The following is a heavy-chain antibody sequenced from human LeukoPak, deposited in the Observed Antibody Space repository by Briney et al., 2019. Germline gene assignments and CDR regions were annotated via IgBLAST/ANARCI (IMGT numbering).Heavy chain of an antibody. J-gene: IGHJ5*02. V-gene: IGHV3-30*02. D-gene: IGHD1-26*01. Sequence: GGSLRLSCAASGFTFSSYGMHWVRQAPGKGLEWVAFIRYDGSNKYYADSVKGRFTISRDNSKNTLYLQMNGLRAEDTAVYYCAKDPYSGSPNWFDPWGQGTLVTVSS. CDR2: IRYDGSNK. CDR3: AKDPYSGSPNWFDP. CDR1: GFTFSSYG.